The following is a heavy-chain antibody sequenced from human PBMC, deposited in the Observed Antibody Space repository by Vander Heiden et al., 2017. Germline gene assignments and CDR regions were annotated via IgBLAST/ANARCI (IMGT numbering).Heavy chain of an antibody. V-gene: IGHV3-23*01. J-gene: IGHJ6*02. Sequence: EVQLLESGGGLVQLGGSLRLSCAASGFTFSSYAMSWVRQAPGKGLEWVSAISGSGGSTYYADSVKGRVTISRDNSKNTLYLQMNSLRAEETAVSYCQRLLLFEETPSTYYGMDVWGQGTTVTVFS. CDR2: ISGSGGST. CDR3: QRLLLFEETPSTYYGMDV. CDR1: GFTFSSYA. D-gene: IGHD3-10*01.